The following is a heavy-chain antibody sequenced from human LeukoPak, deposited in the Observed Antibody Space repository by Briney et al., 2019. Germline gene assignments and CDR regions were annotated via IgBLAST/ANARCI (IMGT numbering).Heavy chain of an antibody. CDR3: ARVGYDILTGQLDY. J-gene: IGHJ4*02. V-gene: IGHV3-21*01. CDR1: GFTFSSYG. Sequence: GGSLRLSWAASGFTFSSYGMNWVRQAPGKGLEWVSSISSSTSYIYYADSVKGRFTISRDNAKNSLYLQMNSLRAEDTAMYYCARVGYDILTGQLDYWGQGTLVTVSS. D-gene: IGHD3-9*01. CDR2: ISSSTSYI.